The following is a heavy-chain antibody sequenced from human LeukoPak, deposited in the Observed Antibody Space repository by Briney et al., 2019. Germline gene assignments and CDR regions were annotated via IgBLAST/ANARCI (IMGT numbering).Heavy chain of an antibody. CDR2: INPNSGGT. CDR3: ARGMYYDILTGYWGAFDI. CDR1: GYTFTGYY. J-gene: IGHJ3*02. Sequence: ASVKVSCKASGYTFTGYYMHWVRQAPGQGLEWMGWINPNSGGTNYAQRFQGRVTMTRDTSISTVYMELSRLRSDDTAVYYCARGMYYDILTGYWGAFDIWGQGTMVTVSS. V-gene: IGHV1-2*02. D-gene: IGHD3-9*01.